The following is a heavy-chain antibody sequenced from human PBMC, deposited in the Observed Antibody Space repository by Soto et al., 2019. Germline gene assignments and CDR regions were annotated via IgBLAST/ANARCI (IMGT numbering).Heavy chain of an antibody. CDR1: GYTFSSYG. D-gene: IGHD3-3*01. Sequence: QVQLVQSGVEVKKPGASVKISCKASGYTFSSYGISWVRQAPGQGLEWMGWIRPHSGDTNYAQKFQGRVTMSTDTSTSTADMELTSLTSDDTAVYYCERDSGVGPIGYWGQGTLVTVSS. V-gene: IGHV1-18*01. J-gene: IGHJ4*02. CDR3: ERDSGVGPIGY. CDR2: IRPHSGDT.